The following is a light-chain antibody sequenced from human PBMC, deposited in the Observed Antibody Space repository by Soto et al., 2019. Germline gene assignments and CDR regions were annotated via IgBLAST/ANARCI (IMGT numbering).Light chain of an antibody. CDR1: SSDVGGSNY. Sequence: QSVLTQPASGSGSPGQSITISCTGTSSDVGGSNYVSWYQQHPGKAPKLMIYDVTYRPSGVSNRFSGSKSGKTASLTISGLQAEDEADYYCSSYTTSSILGYVFGTGTKVTVL. V-gene: IGLV2-14*03. CDR2: DVT. CDR3: SSYTTSSILGYV. J-gene: IGLJ1*01.